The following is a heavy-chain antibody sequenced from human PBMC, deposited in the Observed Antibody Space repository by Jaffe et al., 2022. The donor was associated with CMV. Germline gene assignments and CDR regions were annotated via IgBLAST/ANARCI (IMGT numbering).Heavy chain of an antibody. Sequence: EVQLVESGGGLVQPGRSLRLSCAASGFTFDDYAMHWVRQAPGKGLEWVSGISWNSGSIGYADSVKGRFTISRDNAKNSLYLQMNSLRAEDTALYYCAKDMSVEYCSGGSCYSHYYYGMDVWGQGTTVTVSS. V-gene: IGHV3-9*01. D-gene: IGHD2-15*01. CDR2: ISWNSGSI. CDR3: AKDMSVEYCSGGSCYSHYYYGMDV. J-gene: IGHJ6*02. CDR1: GFTFDDYA.